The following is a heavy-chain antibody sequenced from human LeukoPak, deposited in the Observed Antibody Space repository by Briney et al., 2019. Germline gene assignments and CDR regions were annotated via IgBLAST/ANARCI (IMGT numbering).Heavy chain of an antibody. J-gene: IGHJ5*02. CDR1: GFTFSSYA. CDR3: AKDQDIVVVPAAIWYDP. V-gene: IGHV3-23*01. Sequence: PGGSLRLSCAASGFTFSSYAKSWVRQAPGKGLEWVSAISGSGGSTYYADSVKGRFTISRDNSKNTLYLQMNSLRAEDTAVYYCAKDQDIVVVPAAIWYDPWGQGTLVTVSS. CDR2: ISGSGGST. D-gene: IGHD2-2*01.